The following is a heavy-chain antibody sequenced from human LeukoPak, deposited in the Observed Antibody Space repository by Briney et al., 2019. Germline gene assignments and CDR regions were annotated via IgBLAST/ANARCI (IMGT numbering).Heavy chain of an antibody. D-gene: IGHD6-19*01. CDR2: IYTSGST. V-gene: IGHV4-4*07. J-gene: IGHJ4*02. Sequence: WIGRIYTSGSTNYNPSLKSRVTMSVDTSKNQFSLKLSSVTAADTAVYYCARLTYSSGPDYWGQGTLVTVSS. CDR3: ARLTYSSGPDY.